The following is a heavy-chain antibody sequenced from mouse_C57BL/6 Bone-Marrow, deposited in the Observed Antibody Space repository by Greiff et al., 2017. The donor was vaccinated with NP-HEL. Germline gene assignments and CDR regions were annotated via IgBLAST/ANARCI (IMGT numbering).Heavy chain of an antibody. CDR2: IYPGSGST. V-gene: IGHV1-55*01. J-gene: IGHJ2*01. CDR3: AGSGGDDGYFDY. CDR1: GYTFTSYW. Sequence: QVHVKQPGAELVKPGASVKMSCKASGYTFTSYWITWVKQRPGQGLEWIGDIYPGSGSTNYNEKFKSKATLTVDTSSSTAYMQLSSLTSEDSAVYYCAGSGGDDGYFDYWGQGTTLTVSS.